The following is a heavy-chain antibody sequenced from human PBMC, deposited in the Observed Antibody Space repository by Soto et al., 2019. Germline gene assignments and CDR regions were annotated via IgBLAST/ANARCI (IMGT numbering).Heavy chain of an antibody. Sequence: QVQLQESGPGLVKPSGTLSLTCAVSGGSISSSNWWSWVRQPPGKGLGWIGEIYHSGSTTYNPSLTRRVPISIDKSKNQFSLKLSSVTAADTAVYYCARRWMVRGVMIWFDPWGQGTRVTVSS. CDR2: IYHSGST. J-gene: IGHJ5*02. D-gene: IGHD3-10*01. CDR1: GGSISSSNW. V-gene: IGHV4-4*02. CDR3: ARRWMVRGVMIWFDP.